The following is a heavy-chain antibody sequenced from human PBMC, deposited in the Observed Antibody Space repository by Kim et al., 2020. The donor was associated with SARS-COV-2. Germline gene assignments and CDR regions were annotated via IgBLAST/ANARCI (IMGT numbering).Heavy chain of an antibody. CDR1: GFIFGDNA. CDR2: ISWNSGSI. V-gene: IGHV3-9*01. J-gene: IGHJ3*01. D-gene: IGHD1-26*01. CDR3: VPRELVIAN. Sequence: GGSLRLSCAASGFIFGDNAMHWVRQAPGKGLEWVSGISWNSGSIDYADSVKGRFTIARDNAKNSLYLQMNSLRAEDTALYYCVPRELVIANWGQGTMVTVSS.